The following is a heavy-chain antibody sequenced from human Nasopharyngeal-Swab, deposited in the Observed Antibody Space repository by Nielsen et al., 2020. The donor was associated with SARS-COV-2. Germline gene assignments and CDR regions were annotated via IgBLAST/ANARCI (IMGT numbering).Heavy chain of an antibody. Sequence: AGSLRLSCAPSGFTFSSYAITWVRQAPRKGLEWVSFVTGSGYGTDYADSVKGRLTISRDNAKNTLYLQMNSLRAEDTAVYYCERKDVFAYGVDAFDIWGQGTMVTVSS. CDR3: ERKDVFAYGVDAFDI. CDR1: GFTFSSYA. D-gene: IGHD3-10*01. CDR2: VTGSGYGT. V-gene: IGHV3-23*01. J-gene: IGHJ3*02.